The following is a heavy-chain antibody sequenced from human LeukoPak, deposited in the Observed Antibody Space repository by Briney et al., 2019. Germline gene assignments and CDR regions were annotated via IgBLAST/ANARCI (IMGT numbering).Heavy chain of an antibody. V-gene: IGHV3-33*01. D-gene: IGHD6-19*01. J-gene: IGHJ4*01. CDR1: GFTFSNYG. CDR2: IWYDGRTK. Sequence: PGGSLRLSCEVSGFTFSNYGMHWVRQAPGKGLEWLALIWYDGRTKFHADSVKGRFTISRDNSANTLSLQMSSLRVEDTAVYYCAREWGRIAVAGGPGYSGHGARVTVSS. CDR3: AREWGRIAVAGGPGY.